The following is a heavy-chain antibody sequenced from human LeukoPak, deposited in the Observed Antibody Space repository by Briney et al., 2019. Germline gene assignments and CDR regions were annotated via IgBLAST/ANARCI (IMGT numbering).Heavy chain of an antibody. Sequence: GGSLRLSCAASGFTFSNYGMSWVRQAPGKGLEWVSVIYSGGSTYYADSVKGRFTISRDNSKNTLYLQMNSLRAEDTAVYYCARGTDGYPADYWGQGTLVTVSS. CDR1: GFTFSNYG. J-gene: IGHJ4*02. CDR3: ARGTDGYPADY. V-gene: IGHV3-53*01. D-gene: IGHD6-25*01. CDR2: IYSGGST.